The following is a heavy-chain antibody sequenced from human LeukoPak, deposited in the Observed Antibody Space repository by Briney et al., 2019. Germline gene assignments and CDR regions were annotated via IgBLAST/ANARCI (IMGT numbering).Heavy chain of an antibody. Sequence: PGRCLRLSCAASGFTVSSYWISSGRHAPGKGLEWRGGFDPEDGETIYAQKFQGRFTMTEDTSTDTAYMELSSLRPEDTAVYYCATRYVWGSYGLDSLDYWGQGTLVTVSS. J-gene: IGHJ4*02. D-gene: IGHD3-16*01. CDR3: ATRYVWGSYGLDSLDY. CDR1: GFTVSSYW. CDR2: FDPEDGET. V-gene: IGHV1-24*01.